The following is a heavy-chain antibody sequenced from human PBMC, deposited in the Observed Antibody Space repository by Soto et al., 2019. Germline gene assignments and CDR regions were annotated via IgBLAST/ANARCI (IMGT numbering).Heavy chain of an antibody. CDR2: ISYDGNNK. D-gene: IGHD7-27*01. V-gene: IGHV3-30-3*01. J-gene: IGHJ2*01. CDR1: GFSISDFD. CDR3: ARDPGSLSFDV. Sequence: QLQVAESGGGVVQPGRSMRLSCAASGFSISDFDLHWVRQPPGKGLEWVAVISYDGNNKYLADSVKGRFTISIDTSNNTLYLQLNRLRTEDTDLYYCARDPGSLSFDVWGRGTLVIVSS.